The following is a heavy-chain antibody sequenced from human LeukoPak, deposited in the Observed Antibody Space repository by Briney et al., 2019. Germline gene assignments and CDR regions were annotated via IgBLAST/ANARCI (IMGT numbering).Heavy chain of an antibody. V-gene: IGHV3-7*05. CDR1: GFTFSNYW. J-gene: IGHJ4*02. CDR3: ARDTVVVVSATSLFDY. D-gene: IGHD2-15*01. CDR2: IKQDGSEK. Sequence: GGSLRLSCAASGFTFSNYWMTWVRQAPGKGLEWVANIKQDGSEKYYVDSVKGRFTISRDNAKNSLYLQMNSLRAEHTAVFYCARDTVVVVSATSLFDYWGQGTLVTVSS.